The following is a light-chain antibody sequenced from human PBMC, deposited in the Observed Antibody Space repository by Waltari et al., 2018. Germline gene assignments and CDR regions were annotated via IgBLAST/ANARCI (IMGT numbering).Light chain of an antibody. V-gene: IGLV5-45*01. CDR2: YKSDSDK. CDR3: MIWHSSAWV. Sequence: QAVLTQPASLSASPGASASLTCPLRSGINVGSYRIYWYQPQAGSPPQYLLRYKSDSDKQQGSGVPSRFSGSKDASANAGILLISGLQSEDEADYYCMIWHSSAWVFGGGTKLTVL. CDR1: SGINVGSYR. J-gene: IGLJ3*02.